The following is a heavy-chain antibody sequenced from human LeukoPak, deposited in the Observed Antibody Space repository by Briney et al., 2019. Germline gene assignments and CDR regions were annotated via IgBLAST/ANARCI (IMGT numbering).Heavy chain of an antibody. D-gene: IGHD3-10*01. Sequence: TGGSLRLSCAASGFTFSSYAMSWARQAPGKGLEWVSAISGSGGSTYYADSVKGRFTISRDNSKNTLYLQMSSLRAEDTAVYYCAKDLTDYYGSGSYSLFDYWGQGTLVTVSS. CDR3: AKDLTDYYGSGSYSLFDY. CDR2: ISGSGGST. J-gene: IGHJ4*02. CDR1: GFTFSSYA. V-gene: IGHV3-23*01.